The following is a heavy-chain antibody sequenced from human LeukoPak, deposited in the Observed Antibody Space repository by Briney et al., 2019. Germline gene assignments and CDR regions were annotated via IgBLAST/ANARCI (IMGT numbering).Heavy chain of an antibody. Sequence: ASVKVSCKASGYTFTDYYMHWVRQAPGQGLEWMGWINLNSGVTNYPQKLQGRVTMTRDTSISTACLGLSRLRSDDTAVYYYARDGGMDVWGQGTTVTVSS. J-gene: IGHJ6*02. CDR2: INLNSGVT. V-gene: IGHV1-2*02. CDR3: ARDGGMDV. CDR1: GYTFTDYY.